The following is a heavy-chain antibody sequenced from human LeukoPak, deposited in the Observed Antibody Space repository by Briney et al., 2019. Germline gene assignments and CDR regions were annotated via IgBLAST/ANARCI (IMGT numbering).Heavy chain of an antibody. CDR2: ISRSSSTI. V-gene: IGHV3-48*04. CDR1: GFTFSGYS. CDR3: ANLAVAGFYYYYGMDV. D-gene: IGHD6-19*01. Sequence: GGSLRLSCAASGFTFSGYSMNWVRQAPGKGLQWVSYISRSSSTIYYADSVKGRFTISRDNAKNSLYLQMNSLRAEDTAVYYCANLAVAGFYYYYGMDVWGQGTTVTVSS. J-gene: IGHJ6*02.